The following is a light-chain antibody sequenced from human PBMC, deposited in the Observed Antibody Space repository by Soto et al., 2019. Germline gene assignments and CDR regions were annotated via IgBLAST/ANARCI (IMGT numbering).Light chain of an antibody. CDR3: QQYSDSPPT. CDR1: QRVSARY. CDR2: GAS. V-gene: IGKV3-20*01. J-gene: IGKJ1*01. Sequence: EIVLTQSPGTLSLSPGDRATLSCRASQRVSARYLAWYHQKPGQAPRLLIFGASDRATGIPDRFSGSGSGTAFTLPIDRLEPEDFAMYYCQQYSDSPPTFGQGTKVDIK.